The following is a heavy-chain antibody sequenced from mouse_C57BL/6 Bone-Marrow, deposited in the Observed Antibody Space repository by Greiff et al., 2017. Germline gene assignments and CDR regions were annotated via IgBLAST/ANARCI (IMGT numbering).Heavy chain of an antibody. CDR2: IYPSSGNT. CDR1: GYTFTSYC. CDR3: ARGRDFDY. Sequence: VQLVASGAELARPGASVKLSCKASGYTFTSYCISWVKQRTGPGLEWICVIYPSSGNTYYNEKFKGKATLTADKSSSTAYMELRSLTSEDSAVYFCARGRDFDYWGQGTTLTVSS. V-gene: IGHV1-81*01. J-gene: IGHJ2*01.